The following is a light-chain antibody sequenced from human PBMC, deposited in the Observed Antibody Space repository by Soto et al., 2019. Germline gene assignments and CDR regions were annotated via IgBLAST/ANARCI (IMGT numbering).Light chain of an antibody. CDR2: DTS. V-gene: IGKV3-15*01. Sequence: EIVLTQSPGTLSLSPGERATLSCIASQSVSNNYLAWYQHKPGQTPRLLIYDTSTRATGVPARFSGSRSGPEFTLTINSLQSEDFAIYYCQPYNNWPLTFGGGTKVDIK. J-gene: IGKJ4*01. CDR1: QSVSNN. CDR3: QPYNNWPLT.